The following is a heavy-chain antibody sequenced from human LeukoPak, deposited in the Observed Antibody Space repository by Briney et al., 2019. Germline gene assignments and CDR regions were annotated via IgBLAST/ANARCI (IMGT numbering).Heavy chain of an antibody. Sequence: SETLSLTCTVSGGSISSSTYYWGWIRQPPGKGLEWIGSIYYGGTTYYNPSLKSRVTISVDMSKNLFSLKWSSVTAADTAVYYCARERTRNDHDFDIWGQGTMVTVSS. CDR2: IYYGGTT. V-gene: IGHV4-39*07. CDR1: GGSISSSTYY. J-gene: IGHJ3*02. CDR3: ARERTRNDHDFDI. D-gene: IGHD1-1*01.